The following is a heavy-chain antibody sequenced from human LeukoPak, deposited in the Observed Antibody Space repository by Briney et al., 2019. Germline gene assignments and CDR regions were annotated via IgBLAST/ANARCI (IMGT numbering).Heavy chain of an antibody. CDR1: GFTFNRCW. J-gene: IGHJ4*02. D-gene: IGHD5-18*01. CDR3: ARKAGGYSYGPLDY. Sequence: GGSLRLSCVVSGFTFNRCWMNWVRQALGKGLEWVAHINPDGRDTYYVDSVKGRFTISRDNAKNTLYLQMNSLRAEDTAVYYCARKAGGYSYGPLDYWGQGTLVTVSS. V-gene: IGHV3-7*01. CDR2: INPDGRDT.